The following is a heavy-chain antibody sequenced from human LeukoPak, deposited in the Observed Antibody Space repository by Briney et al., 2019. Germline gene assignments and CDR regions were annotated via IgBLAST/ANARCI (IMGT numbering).Heavy chain of an antibody. CDR1: GFTFSSYA. CDR3: ASLAYYYDSSGYPYFDY. V-gene: IGHV3-23*01. Sequence: QPGGSLRLSCAASGFTFSSYAMSWVRQAPGKGLEWVSTISGSGGSTYYADSVKGRFTISRDNAKNSLYLQMNSLRAEDTAVYYCASLAYYYDSSGYPYFDYWGQGTLVTVSS. D-gene: IGHD3-22*01. CDR2: ISGSGGST. J-gene: IGHJ4*02.